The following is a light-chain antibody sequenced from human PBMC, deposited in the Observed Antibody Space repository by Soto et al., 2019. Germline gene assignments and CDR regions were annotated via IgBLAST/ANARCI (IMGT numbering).Light chain of an antibody. J-gene: IGKJ1*01. CDR3: RQDYVSPLT. CDR1: QGIGND. Sequence: AIQVTQSPSSLSASVGDRVTISCRASQGIGNDLGWYQQKPGKAPKLLIYEASTLQTGVASRFSGSGSGTDFTLTISSLEPEDFATYYCRQDYVSPLTFDQGTKVEVK. V-gene: IGKV1-6*01. CDR2: EAS.